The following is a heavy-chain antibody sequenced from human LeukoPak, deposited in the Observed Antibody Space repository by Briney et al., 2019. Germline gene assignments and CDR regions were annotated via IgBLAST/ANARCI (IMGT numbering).Heavy chain of an antibody. D-gene: IGHD6-19*01. CDR2: ISYDESDK. Sequence: PGGSLRLSCAASGFTFSNYGMHWVRQAPGKGLEWVAVISYDESDKYYADSVKGRFTISRDNSKNTLYLQMNSLRPEDTAVYYCAKDPTRIAVAGYFDYWGQGTLVTVSS. CDR3: AKDPTRIAVAGYFDY. CDR1: GFTFSNYG. J-gene: IGHJ4*02. V-gene: IGHV3-30*18.